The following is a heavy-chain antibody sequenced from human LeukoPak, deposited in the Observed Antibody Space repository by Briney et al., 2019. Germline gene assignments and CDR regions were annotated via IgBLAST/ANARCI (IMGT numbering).Heavy chain of an antibody. V-gene: IGHV4-38-2*01. D-gene: IGHD6-6*01. CDR2: IYRSGST. J-gene: IGHJ4*02. CDR1: GYSISSGYY. Sequence: SETLSLTCAVSGYSISSGYYWGWIRQPPGKGLEWIGSIYRSGSTYYNPSLKSRVTISLDTSKNQFSLKLSSVTAADTAVYYCGNKYSSSSGYWGQGTLVTVSS. CDR3: GNKYSSSSGY.